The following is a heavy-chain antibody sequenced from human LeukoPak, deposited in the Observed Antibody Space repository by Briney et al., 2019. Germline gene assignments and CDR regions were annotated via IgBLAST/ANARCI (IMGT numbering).Heavy chain of an antibody. V-gene: IGHV3-20*04. J-gene: IGHJ3*01. CDR2: INWSGSST. D-gene: IGHD5-18*01. CDR1: GFTFDDYD. CDR3: ARDLGHSYGYAVDAFDV. Sequence: RPGGSLRLSCAAFGFTFDDYDINWVRQVPGKGLEWVSGINWSGSSTAYTDSVKGRLTISRDNAKNSLYLQMNSLTVEDTALYYCARDLGHSYGYAVDAFDVWGQGTMVTVSS.